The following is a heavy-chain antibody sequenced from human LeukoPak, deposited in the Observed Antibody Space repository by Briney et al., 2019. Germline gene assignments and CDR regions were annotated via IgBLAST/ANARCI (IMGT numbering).Heavy chain of an antibody. J-gene: IGHJ4*02. CDR3: ARDRSIAAAGLDY. CDR1: GFTFSTYW. Sequence: GGSLRLSCAASGFTFSTYWMSWVRQAPGKGLEWVANIKQDGSEKYYVDSVKGRFTISRDNAKNSLYLQMNSLRAEDTAAYYCARDRSIAAAGLDYWGQGTLVTVSS. V-gene: IGHV3-7*01. CDR2: IKQDGSEK. D-gene: IGHD6-13*01.